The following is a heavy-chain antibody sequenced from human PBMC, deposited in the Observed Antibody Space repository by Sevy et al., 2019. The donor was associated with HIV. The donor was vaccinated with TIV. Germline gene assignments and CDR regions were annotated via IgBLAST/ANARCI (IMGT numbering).Heavy chain of an antibody. V-gene: IGHV3-23*01. D-gene: IGHD2-8*01. CDR1: GFTFNKYS. CDR2: LFFGCGEI. J-gene: IGHJ4*02. CDR3: AREGCTKPHDY. Sequence: GGSLRLSCAASGFTFNKYSMSWVRQPPGKGLEWVATLFFGCGEINYADSVKGRFTISRDNSKNSFYLQMNNLRAEDTAREYCAREGCTKPHDYWGQGTLVTVSS.